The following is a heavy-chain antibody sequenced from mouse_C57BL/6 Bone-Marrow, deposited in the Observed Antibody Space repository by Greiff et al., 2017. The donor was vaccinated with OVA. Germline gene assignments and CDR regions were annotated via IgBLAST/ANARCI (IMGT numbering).Heavy chain of an antibody. V-gene: IGHV5-4*01. CDR1: GFTFSSYA. CDR3: ARDYYPTY. CDR2: ISDGGSYT. J-gene: IGHJ3*01. D-gene: IGHD1-1*01. Sequence: EVQLQESGGGLVKPGGSLKLSCAASGFTFSSYAMSWVRQTPEKRLEWVATISDGGSYTYYPDNVKGRFTISRDNAKNNLYLQMSHLKSEDTAMYYCARDYYPTYWGQGTLVTVSA.